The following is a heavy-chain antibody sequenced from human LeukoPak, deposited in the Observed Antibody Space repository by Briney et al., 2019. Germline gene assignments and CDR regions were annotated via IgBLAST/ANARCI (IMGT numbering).Heavy chain of an antibody. V-gene: IGHV3-23*01. CDR2: ISGSGGSA. CDR3: ATLRIGLWFGELLSYFQH. J-gene: IGHJ1*01. Sequence: PGGSLRLSCAASGFTFSSYAMSWVRQAPGKGLEWVSGISGSGGSAYYADSVKGRFTISRDNSKNTLYLQMNSLRAEDTAVYYCATLRIGLWFGELLSYFQHWGQGTLVTVSS. CDR1: GFTFSSYA. D-gene: IGHD3-10*01.